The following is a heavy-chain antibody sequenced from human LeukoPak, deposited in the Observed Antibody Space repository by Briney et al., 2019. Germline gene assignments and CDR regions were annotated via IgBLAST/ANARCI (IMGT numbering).Heavy chain of an antibody. CDR2: FSGSGGSI. CDR3: ARVYYYMDV. V-gene: IGHV3-23*01. Sequence: GGSLRLSCAASGFTFYSYAMNWVRQTPGKGLEWVSTFSGSGGSIYYADSVKGRFTISRDNSKNTLYLQMNSLRAEDTAVYYCARVYYYMDVWGKGTTVTVSS. CDR1: GFTFYSYA. J-gene: IGHJ6*03.